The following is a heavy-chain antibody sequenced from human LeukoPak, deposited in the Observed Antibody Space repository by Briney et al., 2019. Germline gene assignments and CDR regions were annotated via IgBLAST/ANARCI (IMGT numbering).Heavy chain of an antibody. J-gene: IGHJ5*02. D-gene: IGHD4-17*01. CDR2: ISYDGSNK. CDR1: GFTFSSYA. V-gene: IGHV3-30-3*01. CDR3: ARDTVTTYNNWFDP. Sequence: PGRSLRLSCAASGFTFSSYAMHWVRQAPGKGLEWVAVISYDGSNKYYADSVKGRFTISRDNSKNTLYLQMNSLRAEDTGVYYCARDTVTTYNNWFDPWGQGTLVTASS.